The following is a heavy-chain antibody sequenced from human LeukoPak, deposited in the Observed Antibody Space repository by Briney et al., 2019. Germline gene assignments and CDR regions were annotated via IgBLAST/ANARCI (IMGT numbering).Heavy chain of an antibody. CDR1: GYTFTGYY. CDR3: ARSWAGYNYFFDY. CDR2: INPNSGGT. V-gene: IGHV1-2*02. D-gene: IGHD5-24*01. J-gene: IGHJ4*02. Sequence: ASVKVSCKASGYTFTGYYMHWVRQAPGQVLEWMGWINPNSGGTNYAQTFQGRVTMTRDTSISTAYMELSRLISDDTAVYYCARSWAGYNYFFDYWGQGTLVTVSS.